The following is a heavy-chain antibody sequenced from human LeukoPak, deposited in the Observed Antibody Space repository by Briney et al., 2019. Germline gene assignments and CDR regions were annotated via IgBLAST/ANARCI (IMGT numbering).Heavy chain of an antibody. V-gene: IGHV3-11*01. D-gene: IGHD3-16*02. Sequence: PGGPLRLSWVASAFTLGDWYMAWIRQTQGKGLEWVSYISNSGSAMSYADSVKGRFTVSRDNAKNSLYLQMNSLRAGDTAVYYCARDYRHKCMDVRGKGTTVTVSS. J-gene: IGHJ6*04. CDR1: AFTLGDWY. CDR2: ISNSGSAM. CDR3: ARDYRHKCMDV.